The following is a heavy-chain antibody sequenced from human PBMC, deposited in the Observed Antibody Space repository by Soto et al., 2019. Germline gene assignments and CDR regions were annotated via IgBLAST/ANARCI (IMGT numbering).Heavy chain of an antibody. CDR1: GGSISSGDYY. CDR3: ARYLTYSGSYPDY. D-gene: IGHD1-26*01. V-gene: IGHV4-30-4*01. J-gene: IGHJ4*02. CDR2: IYYSGST. Sequence: PSKTLSLTCTVSGGSISSGDYYWSWIRQPPGKGLEWIGYIYYSGSTYYNPSLKSRVTISVDTSKNQFSLKLSSVTAADTAVYYCARYLTYSGSYPDYWGQGTLVTGSS.